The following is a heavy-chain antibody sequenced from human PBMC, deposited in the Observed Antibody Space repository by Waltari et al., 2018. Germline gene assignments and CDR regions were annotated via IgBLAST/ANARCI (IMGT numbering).Heavy chain of an antibody. CDR3: AKDIGVVPAAMGLLGAFDI. CDR1: GFTFSSYA. V-gene: IGHV3-23*01. Sequence: EVQLLESGGGLVQPGGSLRLSCAASGFTFSSYAMSWVRQAPGQGLEWVSAISGSGGSTYYADSVKGRVTISRDNSKNTLYVQMNSLRGEDTDVYYCAKDIGVVPAAMGLLGAFDIWGQGTMVTVCS. D-gene: IGHD2-2*01. J-gene: IGHJ3*02. CDR2: ISGSGGST.